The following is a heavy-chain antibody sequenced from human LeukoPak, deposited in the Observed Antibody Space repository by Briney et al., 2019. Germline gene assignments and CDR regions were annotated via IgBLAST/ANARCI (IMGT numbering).Heavy chain of an antibody. CDR3: ARAGQYYHDSAGYFPDF. V-gene: IGHV4-59*08. CDR1: GDSISGYY. D-gene: IGHD3-22*01. Sequence: PSETLSLTCTVSGDSISGYYWSWVRQPPGKGLEWIGSIYYSGYTYHNPSLKSRVTISVDTSKDQFSLKLSAVTAADTAVYYCARAGQYYHDSAGYFPDFWGQGTLVTVSS. J-gene: IGHJ4*02. CDR2: IYYSGYT.